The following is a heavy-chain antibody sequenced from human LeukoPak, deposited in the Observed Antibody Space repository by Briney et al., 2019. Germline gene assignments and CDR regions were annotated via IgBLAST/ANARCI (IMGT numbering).Heavy chain of an antibody. CDR1: GDSTSNDH. D-gene: IGHD2-15*01. CDR2: IYYAGSM. V-gene: IGHV4-59*07. J-gene: IGHJ4*02. CDR3: VVLLAGGGGRGY. Sequence: SDTLSLTCTLSGDSTSNDHWSWVRQSPGKGLEWIGHIYYAGSMKYNPTLESRVTISVDTSSKQFSLKLTSVSAADSAVYYCVVLLAGGGGRGYWGQGTLVAVSS.